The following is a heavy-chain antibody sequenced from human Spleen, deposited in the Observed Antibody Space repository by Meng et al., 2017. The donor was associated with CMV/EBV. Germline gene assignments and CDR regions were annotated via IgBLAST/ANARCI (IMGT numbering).Heavy chain of an antibody. Sequence: KGFGYTFINHDINWVRQATGQGLEWMGWMNSETGNTGYAQKFQGRVTMTRITSISTAYMELSSLRSEDTAVYYCARADYSQLGYFDYWGQGTPVTVSS. D-gene: IGHD2-21*01. CDR3: ARADYSQLGYFDY. V-gene: IGHV1-8*01. CDR1: GYTFINHD. CDR2: MNSETGNT. J-gene: IGHJ4*02.